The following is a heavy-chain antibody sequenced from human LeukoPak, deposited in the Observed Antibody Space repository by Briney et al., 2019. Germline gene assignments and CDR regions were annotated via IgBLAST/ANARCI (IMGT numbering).Heavy chain of an antibody. V-gene: IGHV1-69*04. CDR1: GGTFSSYA. CDR3: AREGSGSWYFDY. CDR2: IIPILGIA. Sequence: SVKVSCKASGGTFSSYAISWVRQAPGQGLEWMGRIIPILGIANYAQKFQGRVTITADKSTSTAYMELSSLRSEDTAVYYCAREGSGSWYFDYWGQGTLVTVSS. D-gene: IGHD6-13*01. J-gene: IGHJ4*02.